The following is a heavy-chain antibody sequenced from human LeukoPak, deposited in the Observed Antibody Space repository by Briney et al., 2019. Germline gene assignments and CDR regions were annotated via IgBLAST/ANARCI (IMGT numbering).Heavy chain of an antibody. D-gene: IGHD3/OR15-3a*01. Sequence: SETLSLTCTVSGVSISSSNSYWGWIRQPPGKGLEWIGSIYYTGHTYYNASLKSRVTISIDPPKNQISLRLTSVTATDPAMYYCARQTGSGLLTLPGGQGTLVTVSS. V-gene: IGHV4-39*01. CDR2: IYYTGHT. CDR3: ARQTGSGLLTLP. J-gene: IGHJ4*02. CDR1: GVSISSSNSY.